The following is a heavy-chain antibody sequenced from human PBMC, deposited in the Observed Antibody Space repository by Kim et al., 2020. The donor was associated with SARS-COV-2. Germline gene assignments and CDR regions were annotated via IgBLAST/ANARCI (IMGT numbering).Heavy chain of an antibody. CDR3: AKEKGARLPFDY. CDR2: T. J-gene: IGHJ4*02. D-gene: IGHD2-15*01. V-gene: IGHV3-23*01. Sequence: TYTADSGTGRFTIASNNSKNMLYLQMNSLRADDTALYYCAKEKGARLPFDYWGQGILVTVSS.